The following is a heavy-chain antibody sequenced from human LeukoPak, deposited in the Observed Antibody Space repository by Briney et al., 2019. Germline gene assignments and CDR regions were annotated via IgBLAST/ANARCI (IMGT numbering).Heavy chain of an antibody. V-gene: IGHV1-18*01. J-gene: IGHJ4*02. CDR3: ARESHFSGSFPFDY. D-gene: IGHD1-26*01. CDR2: ISAYNGNT. CDR1: GYTFTSYG. Sequence: GASVKVSCKASGYTFTSYGISWVRQAPGQGLEWMGWISAYNGNTNYAQKLQGRVTMTTDTSTSTAYMELRSPRSDDTAVYYCARESHFSGSFPFDYWGQGTLVTVSS.